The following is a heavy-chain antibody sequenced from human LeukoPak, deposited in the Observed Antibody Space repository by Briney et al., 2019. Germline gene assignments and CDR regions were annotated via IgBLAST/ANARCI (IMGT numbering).Heavy chain of an antibody. V-gene: IGHV4-38-2*02. CDR1: GYSISSGYY. Sequence: SETLSLTCTVSGYSISSGYYWGWIRQPPGKGLEWIGSIYHSGSTSYNPSLKSRVTISVDTSKNQFSLKLSSVTAADTAVYYCARVYNWNSSGLGAPRDWGRGTQVTVSS. CDR3: ARVYNWNSSGLGAPRD. CDR2: IYHSGST. D-gene: IGHD1-7*01. J-gene: IGHJ4*02.